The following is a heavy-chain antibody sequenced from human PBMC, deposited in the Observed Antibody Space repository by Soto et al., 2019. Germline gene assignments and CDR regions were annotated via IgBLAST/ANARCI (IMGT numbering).Heavy chain of an antibody. Sequence: PFETLSLTCAVYGGSFSGYYWSWIRQPPGKGLEWIGEINHSGSTNYNPSLKSRVTISVDTSKNQFSLKLSSVTAADTVVYYCVRGPGVAISYPKTEATKKYYYYMDVWGKGTTVTVSS. CDR3: VRGPGVAISYPKTEATKKYYYYMDV. J-gene: IGHJ6*03. CDR1: GGSFSGYY. D-gene: IGHD3-3*01. CDR2: INHSGST. V-gene: IGHV4-34*01.